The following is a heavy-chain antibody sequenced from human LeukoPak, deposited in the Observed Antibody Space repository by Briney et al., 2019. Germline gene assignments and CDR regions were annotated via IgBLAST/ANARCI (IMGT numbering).Heavy chain of an antibody. V-gene: IGHV3-30*04. Sequence: GRSLRLSCAASGFTFSSYAMHWVRQAPGKGLEWVAVISYDGSNKYYADSVKGRFTISRDNAKNSLYLQMNSLRAEDTAVYYCARAPGWYSSPLYYFDYWGQGTLVTVSS. CDR1: GFTFSSYA. CDR3: ARAPGWYSSPLYYFDY. CDR2: ISYDGSNK. D-gene: IGHD6-13*01. J-gene: IGHJ4*02.